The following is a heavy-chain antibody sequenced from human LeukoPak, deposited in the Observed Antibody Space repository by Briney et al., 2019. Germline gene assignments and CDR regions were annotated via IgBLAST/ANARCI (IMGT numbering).Heavy chain of an antibody. CDR1: GITFNKAW. V-gene: IGHV3-15*01. CDR2: IKSKTDGWTT. CDR3: IIDGWIQRWFFHY. J-gene: IGHJ4*02. Sequence: PGGSLRLSCAASGITFNKAWMSWVRQTPGKGLEWVGRIKSKTDGWTTDYAAPVKDSFTISRDDSKNTLYLEINSLKNEHTAVYYCIIDGWIQRWFFHYWGQGTLVTVSS. D-gene: IGHD5-18*01.